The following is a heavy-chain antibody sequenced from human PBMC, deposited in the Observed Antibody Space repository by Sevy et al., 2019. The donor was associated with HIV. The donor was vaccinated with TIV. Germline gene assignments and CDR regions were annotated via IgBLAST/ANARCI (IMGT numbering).Heavy chain of an antibody. CDR3: VKNYSSSSGGKGYYMDV. V-gene: IGHV3-64D*06. Sequence: GGSLRLSCSASGFTFSSYAMHWVRQAPGKGLEYVSAISSNGGSTYYADSVKGRFTISRDNSKNTLYLQMSSLRAEDTAVYYCVKNYSSSSGGKGYYMDVWGKGTTVTVSS. CDR2: ISSNGGST. J-gene: IGHJ6*03. D-gene: IGHD6-6*01. CDR1: GFTFSSYA.